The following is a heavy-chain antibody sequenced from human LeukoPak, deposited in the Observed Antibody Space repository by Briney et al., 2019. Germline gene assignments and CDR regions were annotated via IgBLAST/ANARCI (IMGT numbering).Heavy chain of an antibody. CDR2: INHSGST. Sequence: SETLSLTCAVYGGSFSGYYWSWIRQPPGKGLEWIGEINHSGSTNYNPSLKSRVTISVDTSKNQFSLKLRSVTAADTAMYYCARARRRFDPWGQGTLVTVSS. CDR3: ARARRRFDP. J-gene: IGHJ5*02. CDR1: GGSFSGYY. V-gene: IGHV4-34*01.